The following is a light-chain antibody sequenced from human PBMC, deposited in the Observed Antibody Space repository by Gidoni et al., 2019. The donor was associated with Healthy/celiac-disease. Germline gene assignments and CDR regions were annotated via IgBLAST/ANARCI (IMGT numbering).Light chain of an antibody. J-gene: IGKJ1*01. Sequence: EIVLTQSPGTLSLSPGERATLSCRASQSVSSSYLAWYQQKPGQAPRLLIYCASSRATGIPDRFSGSGSGTDFTLTISRLEPEDFAVYYCQQYGSSPGTFGPGTKVEIK. CDR1: QSVSSSY. V-gene: IGKV3-20*01. CDR3: QQYGSSPGT. CDR2: CAS.